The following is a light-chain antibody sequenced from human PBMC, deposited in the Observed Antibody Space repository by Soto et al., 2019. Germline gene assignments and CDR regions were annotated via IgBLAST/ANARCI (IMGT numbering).Light chain of an antibody. CDR3: QVWDSSSDVV. Sequence: SYELTQPPSASVAPGGTASITCGAKNIGSKSVHWYQQKAGQAPVLAVFSDSLRPSGIPERFSGSKYDNTYNLTITRVEGGDEADYYCQVWDSSSDVVFGGGTKLTVL. CDR1: NIGSKS. V-gene: IGLV3-21*04. J-gene: IGLJ2*01. CDR2: SDS.